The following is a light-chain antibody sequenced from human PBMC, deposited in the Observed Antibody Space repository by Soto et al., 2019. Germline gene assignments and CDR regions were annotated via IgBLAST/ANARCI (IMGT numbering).Light chain of an antibody. V-gene: IGLV4-69*01. CDR2: LNTDGSH. CDR3: QTWGTDTVV. Sequence: QLVLTQSPSASASLGASVKLTCTLSSGHTTYAIAWHQQQPEKGPRYLMMLNTDGSHTTGDGIPDRFSGSSSGADRYLTISSLQSEDEADYYCQTWGTDTVVFGGGTKLTVL. J-gene: IGLJ2*01. CDR1: SGHTTYA.